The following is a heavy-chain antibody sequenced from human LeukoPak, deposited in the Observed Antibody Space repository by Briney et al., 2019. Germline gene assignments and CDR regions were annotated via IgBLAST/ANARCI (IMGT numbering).Heavy chain of an antibody. D-gene: IGHD2-2*02. CDR2: ISGYNGNT. Sequence: ASVKVSCKASGYTLSRYGISWVRQAPGQGLEWMGWISGYNGNTKSAQMVQGRVTMTTDTSTSTAYMELRSLRSDDTAVYYCARATYCSSTSCYIRNDAFDIWGQGTMVTVSS. CDR1: GYTLSRYG. CDR3: ARATYCSSTSCYIRNDAFDI. V-gene: IGHV1-18*01. J-gene: IGHJ3*02.